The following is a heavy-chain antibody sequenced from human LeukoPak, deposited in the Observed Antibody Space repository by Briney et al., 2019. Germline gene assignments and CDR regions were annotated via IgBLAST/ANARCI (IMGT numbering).Heavy chain of an antibody. D-gene: IGHD1-1*01. CDR2: IYSGGST. Sequence: GGSLRLSCAASGFTFSSNHMSWVRQAPGKGLEWVSVIYSGGSTDYADSVKGRFTISRDILKNTLYLQMNSLTAEDTAVYYCARGPAGYNWGQGTLVTVSS. V-gene: IGHV3-53*01. CDR3: ARGPAGYN. J-gene: IGHJ4*02. CDR1: GFTFSSNH.